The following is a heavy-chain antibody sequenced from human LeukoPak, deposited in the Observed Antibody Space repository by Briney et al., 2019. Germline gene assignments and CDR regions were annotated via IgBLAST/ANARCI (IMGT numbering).Heavy chain of an antibody. CDR3: ARNAISGSYYKNYYFDY. CDR2: IYYSGST. D-gene: IGHD3-10*01. J-gene: IGHJ4*02. Sequence: SETLSLTCTVSGGSISSYYWSWIRQPPGKGLEWIGYIYYSGSTNYNPSLKSRVTISVDTSKNQFSLKLSSVTAADTAVYYCARNAISGSYYKNYYFDYWGQGTLVTVSS. CDR1: GGSISSYY. V-gene: IGHV4-59*08.